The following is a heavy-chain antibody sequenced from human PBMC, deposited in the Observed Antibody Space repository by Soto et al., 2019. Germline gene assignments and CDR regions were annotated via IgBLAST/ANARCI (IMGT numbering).Heavy chain of an antibody. CDR3: ARQLTVATGSSANYYYYYYMDV. CDR1: GYSFTSYW. CDR2: IYSGDSDT. J-gene: IGHJ6*03. D-gene: IGHD5-12*01. V-gene: IGHV5-51*01. Sequence: EVQLVQSGAEVKKPGESLKISCKGSGYSFTSYWIGWVRQMPGKGLEWMGIIYSGDSDTRYSPSFQGQVTISADKSISTAYLQWSSLKASDTAMYYCARQLTVATGSSANYYYYYYMDVWGKGTTVTVSS.